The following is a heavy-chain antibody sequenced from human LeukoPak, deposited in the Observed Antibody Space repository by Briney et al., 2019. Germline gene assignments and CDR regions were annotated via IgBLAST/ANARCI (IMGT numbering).Heavy chain of an antibody. Sequence: GGSLRLSCAASGFTFSSYTMSWVRQAPGKGLEWVSTITTGEGNTYYADSVKGRFTVSRDNSKNTLFLQMNSRRAQDTAVYYGAKDGGLWVSAHWGDSWGRGTLVTVSS. CDR3: AKDGGLWVSAHWGDS. J-gene: IGHJ4*02. CDR1: GFTFSSYT. V-gene: IGHV3-23*01. D-gene: IGHD7-27*01. CDR2: ITTGEGNT.